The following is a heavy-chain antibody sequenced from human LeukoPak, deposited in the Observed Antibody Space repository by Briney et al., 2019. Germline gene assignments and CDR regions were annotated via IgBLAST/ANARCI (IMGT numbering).Heavy chain of an antibody. CDR3: ARRGPGSSWYLGNWFDP. D-gene: IGHD6-13*01. CDR2: IYPGDSDT. Sequence: GESLKISCKGSGYSFTSHWIGWVRQMPGKGLEWMGIIYPGDSDTRYSPSFQGQVTISADKSISTAYLQWSSLKASDTAMYYCARRGPGSSWYLGNWFDPWGQGTLVTVSS. J-gene: IGHJ5*02. V-gene: IGHV5-51*01. CDR1: GYSFTSHW.